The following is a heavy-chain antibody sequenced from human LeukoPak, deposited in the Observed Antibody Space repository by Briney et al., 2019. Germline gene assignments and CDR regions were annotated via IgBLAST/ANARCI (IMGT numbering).Heavy chain of an antibody. D-gene: IGHD5/OR15-5a*01. V-gene: IGHV3-7*01. Sequence: GGSLRLSCAASGFTFSNYWMSWVRQALGKGLEWVANIKTDGSEKYYVDSVKGRFTISRDNPKNSLYLQMNSLRAEDTAIYYCARDVSVSGMDVWGQGTTVTVSS. CDR1: GFTFSNYW. CDR3: ARDVSVSGMDV. CDR2: IKTDGSEK. J-gene: IGHJ6*02.